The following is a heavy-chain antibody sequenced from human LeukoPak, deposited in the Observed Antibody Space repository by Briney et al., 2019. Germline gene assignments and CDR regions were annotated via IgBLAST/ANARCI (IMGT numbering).Heavy chain of an antibody. Sequence: GGSLRLSCAASGFTFSSYAISWVRQAPGQGLEWMRGIIPIFGTANYAQKCQSRVTITADDSTSTAYMELSSLRSEDTAVYYCASLGYVEGENYFDYWSQGTLVTVSS. J-gene: IGHJ4*02. CDR3: ASLGYVEGENYFDY. CDR1: GFTFSSYA. CDR2: IIPIFGTA. D-gene: IGHD3-16*01. V-gene: IGHV1-69*01.